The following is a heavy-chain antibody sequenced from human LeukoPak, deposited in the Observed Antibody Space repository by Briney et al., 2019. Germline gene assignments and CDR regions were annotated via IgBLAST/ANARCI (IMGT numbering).Heavy chain of an antibody. Sequence: GASVKVSCKASGYTFTSYAMHWVRQAPGQRLEWMGWINAGNGNTKYSQEFQGRVTITRDTSASTAYMELSSLRSEDTAVYYCARQIRPNVDTAMVNGMDYWGQGTLVTVSS. V-gene: IGHV1-3*03. CDR2: INAGNGNT. CDR1: GYTFTSYA. CDR3: ARQIRPNVDTAMVNGMDY. D-gene: IGHD5-18*01. J-gene: IGHJ4*02.